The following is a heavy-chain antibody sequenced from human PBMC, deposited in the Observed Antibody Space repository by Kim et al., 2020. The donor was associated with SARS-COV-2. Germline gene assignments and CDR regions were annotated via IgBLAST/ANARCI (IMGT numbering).Heavy chain of an antibody. CDR3: ARELTSCYAGGYYYYYYMDV. Sequence: SETLSLTCAVSGGSISSSNWWSWVRQPPGKGLEWIGEIYHSGSTNYNPSLKSRVTISVDKSKNQFSLKLSSVTAADTAVYYCARELTSCYAGGYYYYYYMDVWGKGTTVTVSS. CDR2: IYHSGST. J-gene: IGHJ6*03. D-gene: IGHD2-2*01. CDR1: GGSISSSNW. V-gene: IGHV4-4*02.